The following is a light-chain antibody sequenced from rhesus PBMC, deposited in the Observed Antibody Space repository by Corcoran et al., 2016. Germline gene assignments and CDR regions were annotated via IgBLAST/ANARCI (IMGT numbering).Light chain of an antibody. V-gene: IGKV1-69*01. CDR1: QDISNW. CDR3: QQHDNSPFT. CDR2: RAS. J-gene: IGKJ3*01. Sequence: DIQMTQSPSSLSASVGDRVTIACRASQDISNWLAWYQQKAGKAPQLLIYRASNLETGVPSRFSGSGSGTDFTLTISSLQPEDIATYYCQQHDNSPFTFGPGTKLDI.